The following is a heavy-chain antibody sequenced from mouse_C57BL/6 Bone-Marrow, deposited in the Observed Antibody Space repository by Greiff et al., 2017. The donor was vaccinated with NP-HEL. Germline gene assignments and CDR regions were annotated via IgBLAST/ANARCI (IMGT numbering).Heavy chain of an antibody. CDR1: GYTFTSYW. Sequence: QVQLQQPGAELVMPGASVKLSCKASGYTFTSYWMHWVKQRPGQGLEWIGEIDPSDSYTNYNQKFKGKSTLTVDKSSSTAYMQLSSLTSEDSAVYYCARGGCTLVTTTDWYFDVWGTGTTVTVSS. D-gene: IGHD2-2*01. J-gene: IGHJ1*03. CDR3: ARGGCTLVTTTDWYFDV. CDR2: IDPSDSYT. V-gene: IGHV1-69*01.